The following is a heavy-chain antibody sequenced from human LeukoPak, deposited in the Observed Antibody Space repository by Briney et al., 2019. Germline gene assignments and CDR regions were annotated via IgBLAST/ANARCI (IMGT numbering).Heavy chain of an antibody. J-gene: IGHJ4*02. D-gene: IGHD2-15*01. V-gene: IGHV3-30*04. CDR3: ARDAMGCDY. CDR1: GFTFSSYA. Sequence: GGSLRLSCAASGFTFSSYAMHWVRQAPGKGLEWVAVISYDGSNKYHADSVKGRFTISRDNSKNTLYLQMNSLRAEDTAVYYCARDAMGCDYWGQGTLVTVSS. CDR2: ISYDGSNK.